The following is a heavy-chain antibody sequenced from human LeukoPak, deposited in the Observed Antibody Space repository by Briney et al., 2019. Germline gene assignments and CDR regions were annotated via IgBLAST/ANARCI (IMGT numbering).Heavy chain of an antibody. V-gene: IGHV3-23*01. D-gene: IGHD5-18*01. J-gene: IGHJ4*02. CDR1: GFTFSSYA. CDR3: AKDISQGYTFGSIEEDY. Sequence: GGSLRFSCAASGFTFSSYAMSWVRQAPGKGLEWLSAISESDGSTYYADSVKGRFTISRDNSKNTLYLQMNSLGADDTAVYFCAKDISQGYTFGSIEEDYWGQGTLVTVSS. CDR2: ISESDGST.